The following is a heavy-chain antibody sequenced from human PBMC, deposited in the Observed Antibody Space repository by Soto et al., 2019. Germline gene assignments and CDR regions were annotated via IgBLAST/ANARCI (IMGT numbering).Heavy chain of an antibody. Sequence: KPSETLSLTCAVYGGSFSGYYWSWIRQPPGKGLEWIGEINHSGSTNYNPSLKSRVTISVDTSKNQFSLKLSSVTAADTAVYYCARGRQLLWFGELLEYYYYYYGMDVWGQGTTVTVSS. J-gene: IGHJ6*02. CDR1: GGSFSGYY. CDR2: INHSGST. CDR3: ARGRQLLWFGELLEYYYYYYGMDV. D-gene: IGHD3-10*01. V-gene: IGHV4-34*01.